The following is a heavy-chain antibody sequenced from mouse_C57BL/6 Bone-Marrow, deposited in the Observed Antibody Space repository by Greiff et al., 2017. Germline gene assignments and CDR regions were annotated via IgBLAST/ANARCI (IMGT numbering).Heavy chain of an antibody. CDR3: ARTVIYYGNYWYFDV. J-gene: IGHJ1*03. D-gene: IGHD2-1*01. V-gene: IGHV1-54*01. Sequence: QVQLQQSGAELVRPGTSVKVSCKASGYAFTNYLIEWVKQRPGQGLAWIGVINPGSGGTNYNEKFKGKATLTADKSSSTAYMQLSSLASEDSAVYFCARTVIYYGNYWYFDVWGTGTTVTVSS. CDR2: INPGSGGT. CDR1: GYAFTNYL.